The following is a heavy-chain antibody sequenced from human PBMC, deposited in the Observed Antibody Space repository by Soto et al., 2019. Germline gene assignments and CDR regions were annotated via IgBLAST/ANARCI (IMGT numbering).Heavy chain of an antibody. Sequence: QEQLVESGGGVMQPGRSLRLSCAGTGFSLHTYAMHWVRQAPGKGLEWVALISYDGTAKYYTDSVKGRFTISRDNSKNTLDVQMNSLRLEDTAVYYCARDWDRGSGSYFWFVDLWGRGTAVTVSS. J-gene: IGHJ2*01. CDR1: GFSLHTYA. CDR3: ARDWDRGSGSYFWFVDL. CDR2: ISYDGTAK. V-gene: IGHV3-30-3*01. D-gene: IGHD1-26*01.